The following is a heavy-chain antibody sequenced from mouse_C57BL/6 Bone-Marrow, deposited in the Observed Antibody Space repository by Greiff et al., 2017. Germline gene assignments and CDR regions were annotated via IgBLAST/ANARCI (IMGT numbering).Heavy chain of an antibody. D-gene: IGHD1-1*01. CDR3: ARSSYYGSSYFDY. J-gene: IGHJ2*01. V-gene: IGHV1-55*01. CDR2: LYPGSGST. CDR1: GYTFTSYW. Sequence: QVQLKQPGAELVKPGASVKMSCKASGYTFTSYWITWVKQRPGQGLEWIGDLYPGSGSTNYNEKFKSKATLTVDTSSSTAYMQLSSLTSEDSAVYYCARSSYYGSSYFDYWGQGTTLTVSS.